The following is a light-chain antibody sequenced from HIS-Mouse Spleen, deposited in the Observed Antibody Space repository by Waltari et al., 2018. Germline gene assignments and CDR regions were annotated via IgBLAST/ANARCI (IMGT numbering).Light chain of an antibody. CDR1: QSISSW. CDR3: QQYNSYLST. Sequence: DIQMTQSPSTLSASSGARVTITCRASQSISSWLAWYQQKPGKAPKLLIYKASSLESGVPSRFSGSGSGTEFTLTISSLQPDDFATYYCQQYNSYLSTFGPGTKVDIK. V-gene: IGKV1-5*03. J-gene: IGKJ3*01. CDR2: KAS.